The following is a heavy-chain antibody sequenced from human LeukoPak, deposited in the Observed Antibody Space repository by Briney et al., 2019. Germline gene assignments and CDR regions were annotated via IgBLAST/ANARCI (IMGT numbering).Heavy chain of an antibody. CDR1: GGSISSSSYY. CDR3: ASSAEYSSSQPNWFDP. J-gene: IGHJ5*02. Sequence: PSETLSLTCTVSGGSISSSSYYWGWIRQPPGKGLEWIGEINHSGSTNYNPSLKSRVTISVDTSKNQFSLKLSSVTAADTAVYYCASSAEYSSSQPNWFDPWGQGTLVTVSS. CDR2: INHSGST. V-gene: IGHV4-39*01. D-gene: IGHD6-6*01.